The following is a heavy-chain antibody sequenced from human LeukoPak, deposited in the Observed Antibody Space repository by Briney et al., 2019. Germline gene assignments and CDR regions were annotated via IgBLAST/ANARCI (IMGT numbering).Heavy chain of an antibody. Sequence: PSETLSLTCTVSGGSISSGGSYWNWIRQHPGTGLEWIGYIYYNGNTYYNPSLKSRVTMSVDTSKNQFSLKLSSVTAADTAVYYCAKYGPWGNPDYWGQGTLVTVSS. D-gene: IGHD3-16*01. J-gene: IGHJ4*02. V-gene: IGHV4-31*03. CDR2: IYYNGNT. CDR1: GGSISSGGSY. CDR3: AKYGPWGNPDY.